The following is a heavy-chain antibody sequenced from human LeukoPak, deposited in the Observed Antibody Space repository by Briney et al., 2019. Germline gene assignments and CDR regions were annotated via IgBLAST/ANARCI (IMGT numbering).Heavy chain of an antibody. V-gene: IGHV1-2*02. Sequence: ASVKVSCKASGYTFTGYYMHWVRQAPGQGLEWMGWINPNSGGTNSAQKFQGRVTMTRDTSISTAYMELSSLRSEDTAVYYCATMVVGAYIFDYWGQGTLVTVSS. CDR2: INPNSGGT. CDR3: ATMVVGAYIFDY. D-gene: IGHD1-26*01. CDR1: GYTFTGYY. J-gene: IGHJ4*02.